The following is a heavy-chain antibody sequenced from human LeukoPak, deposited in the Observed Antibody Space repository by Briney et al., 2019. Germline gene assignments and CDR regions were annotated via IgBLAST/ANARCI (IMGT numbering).Heavy chain of an antibody. CDR2: VSYDGSYK. CDR3: ARDGHLTYYYDSSGPYFDY. V-gene: IGHV3-30*04. Sequence: GGSLRLSCAAAGFTFSKFAMHWVRQAPGKGLEWVAVVSYDGSYKYYADSVKGRFTISRDNSKNTLYLQMNSLRAEDTAVYYCARDGHLTYYYDSSGPYFDYWGQGTLVTVSS. J-gene: IGHJ4*02. CDR1: GFTFSKFA. D-gene: IGHD3-22*01.